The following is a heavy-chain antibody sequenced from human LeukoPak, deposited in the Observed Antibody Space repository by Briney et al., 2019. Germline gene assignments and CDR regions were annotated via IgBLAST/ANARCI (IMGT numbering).Heavy chain of an antibody. CDR1: GGSISSYY. Sequence: KSSETLSLTCTVSGGSISSYYWSWIRQPPGKGLEWIGYIYYSGSTNYNPSLKSRVTISVDTSKNQFSLKLSSVTAADTAVYYCARVAYSSSSFDAFDIWGQGTMVTVSS. J-gene: IGHJ3*02. V-gene: IGHV4-59*12. D-gene: IGHD6-6*01. CDR3: ARVAYSSSSFDAFDI. CDR2: IYYSGST.